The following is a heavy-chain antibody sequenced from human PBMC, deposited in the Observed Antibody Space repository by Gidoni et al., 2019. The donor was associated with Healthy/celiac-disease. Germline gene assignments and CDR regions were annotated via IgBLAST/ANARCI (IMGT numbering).Heavy chain of an antibody. D-gene: IGHD4-17*01. CDR2: ISSSGSTR. J-gene: IGHJ4*02. Sequence: QVQLVESGGGLVKPGGSLRLSCAASGFTFSDSYMRWLRPAPGKGLEWVSYISSSGSTRYYADSVKGRFTISRDNAKNSLYLQMNSLRAEDTAVYYCARDNYGDYVVAPPPIDYWGQGTLVTVSS. CDR1: GFTFSDSY. CDR3: ARDNYGDYVVAPPPIDY. V-gene: IGHV3-11*01.